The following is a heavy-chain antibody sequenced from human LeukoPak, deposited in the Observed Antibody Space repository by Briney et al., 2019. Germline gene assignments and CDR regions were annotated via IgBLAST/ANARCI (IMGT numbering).Heavy chain of an antibody. CDR3: ARSSRYYGAFDP. Sequence: SDTLSLTCAVSGYSISGGYWWGWIRQPPGKGLEWIGYMHNSGGTYYNPSLKSRVTMSVDTSKNQFSLKLSSVTAVDTAVYYCARSSRYYGAFDPWGQGTLVTVSS. CDR2: MHNSGGT. CDR1: GYSISGGYW. J-gene: IGHJ5*02. V-gene: IGHV4-28*01. D-gene: IGHD3-3*01.